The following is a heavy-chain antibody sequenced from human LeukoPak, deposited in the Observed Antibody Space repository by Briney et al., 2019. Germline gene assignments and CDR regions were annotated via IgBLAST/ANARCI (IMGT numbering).Heavy chain of an antibody. CDR1: GYTLTSYD. J-gene: IGHJ3*02. CDR3: TRHGRFYDAFDI. V-gene: IGHV1-8*01. CDR2: MNPNSGRT. D-gene: IGHD3-3*01. Sequence: ASVKVSCKASGYTLTSYDINWVRQATGQGLEWMGWMNPNSGRTGYAQNFQGRITITRNTSISTAYMELSSLRSEDTAVYYCTRHGRFYDAFDIWGQGTMVTVSS.